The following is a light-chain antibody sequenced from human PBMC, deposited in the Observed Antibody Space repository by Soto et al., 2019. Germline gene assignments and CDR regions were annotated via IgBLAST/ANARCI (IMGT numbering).Light chain of an antibody. CDR3: QHYNSYRT. V-gene: IGKV1-5*03. J-gene: IGKJ1*01. CDR1: QSISSW. CDR2: KAS. Sequence: DIHMTQSPSTLSASVGDRVTITCRASQSISSWLAWYQQKPGKAPKLLIYKASSLESGVPSRFRGSGSGTEFTLTISSLQPDDFATYYCQHYNSYRTFGQGTKVEIK.